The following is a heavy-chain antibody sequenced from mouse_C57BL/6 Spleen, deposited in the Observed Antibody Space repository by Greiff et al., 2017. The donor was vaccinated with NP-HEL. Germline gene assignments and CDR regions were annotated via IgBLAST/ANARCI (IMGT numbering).Heavy chain of an antibody. J-gene: IGHJ2*01. CDR1: GFTFSSYA. D-gene: IGHD2-10*02. Sequence: EVQGVESGEGLVKPGGSLKLSCAASGFTFSSYAMSWVRQTPEKRLEWVAYISSGGDYIYYADTVKGRFTISRDNARNTLYLQRSSLKSEDTAMYDWTRGGYGNSYYFDYWGQGTTLTVSS. CDR2: ISSGGDYI. CDR3: TRGGYGNSYYFDY. V-gene: IGHV5-9-1*02.